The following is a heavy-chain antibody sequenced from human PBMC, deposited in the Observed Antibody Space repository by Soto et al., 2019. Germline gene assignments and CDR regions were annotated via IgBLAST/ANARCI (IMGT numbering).Heavy chain of an antibody. CDR1: GFTFSSYG. Sequence: VQLVESGGGVVQPGRSLRLSCAAYGFTFSSYGMHWVRQAPGKGLEWVAVISYDGSNKYYADSVKGRFTISRDNSKNTLYLQMNSLRAEDTAVYYASVSLDYWGQGTLVTVSS. CDR3: SVSLDY. CDR2: ISYDGSNK. J-gene: IGHJ4*02. V-gene: IGHV3-30*03.